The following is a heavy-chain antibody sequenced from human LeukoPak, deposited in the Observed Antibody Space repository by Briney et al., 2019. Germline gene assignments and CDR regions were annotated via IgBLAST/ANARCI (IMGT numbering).Heavy chain of an antibody. V-gene: IGHV3-48*01. CDR2: ISSSSSTI. CDR3: ASPMPHYYDSSGYIFDY. J-gene: IGHJ4*02. D-gene: IGHD3-22*01. CDR1: GFTFSSYS. Sequence: PGGSLRLSCAASGFTFSSYSMNWVRQAPGKGLEWVSYISSSSSTIYYADSVKGRFTISRDNAKNSLYLQMNSLRAEDTAVYYCASPMPHYYDSSGYIFDYWGQGTLVTVSS.